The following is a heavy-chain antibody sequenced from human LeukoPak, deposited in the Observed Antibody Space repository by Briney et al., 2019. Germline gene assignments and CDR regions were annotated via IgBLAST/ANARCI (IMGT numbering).Heavy chain of an antibody. CDR1: GFTFRNYP. J-gene: IGHJ4*02. CDR2: INGNGGSK. CDR3: ARSLGVGNYLDF. V-gene: IGHV3-64*01. D-gene: IGHD3-16*02. Sequence: GGALILSCSASGFTFRNYPMHWVREAPGKGLEYHSAINGNGGSKYYATSVKGKFTITRDNTKHTLYLQMNSLSAEDMDVFYCARSLGVGNYLDFWGQGTLVTVSS.